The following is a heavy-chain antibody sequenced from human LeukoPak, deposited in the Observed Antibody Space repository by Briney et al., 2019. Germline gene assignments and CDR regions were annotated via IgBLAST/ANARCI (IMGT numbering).Heavy chain of an antibody. Sequence: ASVNASCTASGYTFTSYYMHWVRQAPGQGLEWMGIINPSGGSTSYAQKFQGRVTMTRDTSTSTAYMELSSLRSDDTAVYYCARVGRESSTGWLDYWGQGTLVTVSS. J-gene: IGHJ4*02. CDR3: ARVGRESSTGWLDY. D-gene: IGHD6-19*01. V-gene: IGHV1-46*01. CDR2: INPSGGST. CDR1: GYTFTSYY.